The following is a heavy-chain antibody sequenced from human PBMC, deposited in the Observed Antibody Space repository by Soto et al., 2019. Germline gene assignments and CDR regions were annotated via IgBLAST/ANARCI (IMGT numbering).Heavy chain of an antibody. J-gene: IGHJ6*02. Sequence: GGALTLSCAASGFTVSSYAMHWVRQAPGKGLEWVAVISYDGSNKYYADSVKGRFTISRDNSKNTLYLQMNSLRAEDTAVYYCARDGHYHSSGYPEGIDVWGQGTTVTVS. CDR3: ARDGHYHSSGYPEGIDV. D-gene: IGHD3-22*01. CDR2: ISYDGSNK. V-gene: IGHV3-30-3*01. CDR1: GFTVSSYA.